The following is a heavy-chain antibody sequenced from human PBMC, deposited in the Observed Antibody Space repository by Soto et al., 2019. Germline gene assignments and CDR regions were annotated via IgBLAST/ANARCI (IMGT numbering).Heavy chain of an antibody. V-gene: IGHV1-69*12. Sequence: QVQLVQSGAEVKKPGSSVKVSCKASGGTFSSYAISWVRQAPGQGLEWMGGIIPIFGTANYAQKFQGRVRSTADESTSTAYRELSSRSSEDTAVYYCARVWTVAAVNFFDVYGCYPDYWGEGALVAVSS. D-gene: IGHD1-26*01. CDR3: ARVWTVAAVNFFDVYGCYPDY. CDR1: GGTFSSYA. J-gene: IGHJ4*02. CDR2: IIPIFGTA.